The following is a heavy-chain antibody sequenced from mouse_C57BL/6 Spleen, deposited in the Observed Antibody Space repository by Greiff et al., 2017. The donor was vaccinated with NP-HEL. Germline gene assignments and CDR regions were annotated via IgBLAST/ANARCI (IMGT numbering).Heavy chain of an antibody. Sequence: LQESGAELVKPGASVKISCKASGYAFSSYWMNWVKQRPGKGLEWIGQIYPGDGDTNYNGKFKGKATLTADKSSSTAYMQLSSLTSEDSAVYFCARDYYGSSLWFAYWGQGTLVTVSA. CDR1: GYAFSSYW. CDR2: IYPGDGDT. D-gene: IGHD1-1*01. CDR3: ARDYYGSSLWFAY. J-gene: IGHJ3*01. V-gene: IGHV1-80*01.